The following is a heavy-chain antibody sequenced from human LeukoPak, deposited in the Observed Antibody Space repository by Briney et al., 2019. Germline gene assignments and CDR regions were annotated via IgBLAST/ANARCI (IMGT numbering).Heavy chain of an antibody. V-gene: IGHV1-69*13. D-gene: IGHD3-10*01. J-gene: IGHJ3*02. CDR3: ARDPGAPVRAFDI. CDR2: IIPIFGTA. Sequence: ASVKVSCKASGGTFSSYAISWVRQAPGQGLEWMGRIIPIFGTANYAQKFQGRVTITADQSTSTAYMELSSLRSEATAIYYCARDPGAPVRAFDIWGQGTLVTVSS. CDR1: GGTFSSYA.